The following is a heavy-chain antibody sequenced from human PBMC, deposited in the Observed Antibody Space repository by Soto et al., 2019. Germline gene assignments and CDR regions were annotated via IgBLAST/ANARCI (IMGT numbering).Heavy chain of an antibody. D-gene: IGHD6-13*01. Sequence: GASVKVSCKASGYTFTNYAMHWVRQAPGQRLEWMGWINAGNGNTKYSQKFQGRVTITRDTSASTAYMELRSLRSDDTVVYYCARDKPAAGTDYYYGMDVWGQGTTVTVSS. J-gene: IGHJ6*02. CDR1: GYTFTNYA. V-gene: IGHV1-3*01. CDR3: ARDKPAAGTDYYYGMDV. CDR2: INAGNGNT.